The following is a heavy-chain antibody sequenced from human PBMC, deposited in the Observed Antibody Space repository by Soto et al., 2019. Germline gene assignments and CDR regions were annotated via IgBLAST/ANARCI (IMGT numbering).Heavy chain of an antibody. Sequence: QVQLQESGPGLVKPSQTLSLTCTVSGGSVNTGGYYWTWIRQHPGKGLEWIGYSYYSGSTYYNTSLKSRITISVDTSNNQFSLRLISVTAAATAVYYCARVLDSGGFVSGDVFDIWGQGTLVTVST. D-gene: IGHD3-10*01. J-gene: IGHJ3*02. V-gene: IGHV4-31*02. CDR2: SYYSGST. CDR1: GGSVNTGGYY. CDR3: ARVLDSGGFVSGDVFDI.